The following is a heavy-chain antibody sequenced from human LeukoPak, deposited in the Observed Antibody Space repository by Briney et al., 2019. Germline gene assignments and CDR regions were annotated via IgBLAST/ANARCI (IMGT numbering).Heavy chain of an antibody. Sequence: GGSLRLSCVASGFIFSTYSMNWFRQAPGKGLEWVSSISSTSSYIYYADSLKGRFTISRDNAKNSLFLQMNSLRTEDTAVYYCARDYYGSGNSSYYYYGLDVWGTGTTVTVSS. D-gene: IGHD3-10*01. V-gene: IGHV3-21*01. CDR3: ARDYYGSGNSSYYYYGLDV. CDR2: ISSTSSYI. J-gene: IGHJ6*04. CDR1: GFIFSTYS.